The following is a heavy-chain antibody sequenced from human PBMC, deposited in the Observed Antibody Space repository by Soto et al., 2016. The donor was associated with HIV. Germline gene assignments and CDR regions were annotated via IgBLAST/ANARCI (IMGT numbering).Heavy chain of an antibody. D-gene: IGHD2-8*01. V-gene: IGHV3-33*03. CDR1: GFTFSSYG. CDR3: AKDGPYENNGNHYLDY. CDR2: IWHDGSEK. J-gene: IGHJ4*02. Sequence: QLQLVESGGGVVQPGRSLRLSCAASGFTFSSYGMHWVRQAPGRGLEWVAVIWHDGSEKYYADSVKGRFTISRDNSKKMVYLEMNSLRSEDTAKYYCAKDGPYENNGNHYLDYWGQGSPGSPSPQ.